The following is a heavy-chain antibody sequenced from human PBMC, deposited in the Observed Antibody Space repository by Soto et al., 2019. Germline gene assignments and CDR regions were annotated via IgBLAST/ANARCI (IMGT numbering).Heavy chain of an antibody. CDR2: TRIDGSEE. J-gene: IGHJ4*02. D-gene: IGHD3-10*01. CDR3: ARDSRGSGTFDY. CDR1: GFTVRSYV. Sequence: QVRLEESGGGVVQPGRSLRLSCAASGFTVRSYVMHWVRQTPGKGLEWVALTRIDGSEEYYADSVNGRFTISRDNSKNTLYLQMNSLGAEDTAVYFCARDSRGSGTFDYWGQGTLVSVSS. V-gene: IGHV3-33*03.